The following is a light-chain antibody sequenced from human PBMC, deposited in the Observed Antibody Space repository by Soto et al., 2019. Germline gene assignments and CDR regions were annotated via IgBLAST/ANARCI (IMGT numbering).Light chain of an antibody. CDR1: HSISTY. J-gene: IGKJ5*01. V-gene: IGKV3-15*01. Sequence: EIVLTQSPATLSMSPGDRTTLSFLASHSISTYLAWYQHKPGQAPRLLIYSASVRAAGVPARFSGSGSGTEFTLTISRLEPEDFAVYYCQQYHTFSIAFGQGTRLEI. CDR2: SAS. CDR3: QQYHTFSIA.